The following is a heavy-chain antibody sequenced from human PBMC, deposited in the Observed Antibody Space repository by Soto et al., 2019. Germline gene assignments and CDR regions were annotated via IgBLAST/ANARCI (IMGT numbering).Heavy chain of an antibody. CDR3: ARAERDGYNFWYFDL. D-gene: IGHD5-12*01. J-gene: IGHJ2*01. CDR1: GFTFSTYG. Sequence: QVQLVESGGGVVQPGRSLRLSCAASGFTFSTYGMHWVRQAPGKGLEWVAVIWYDGSNKYYADSVKGRFTISRDNSKNTLYLQMNGLRAEDTAVYYCARAERDGYNFWYFDLWGRGTLVTVSS. CDR2: IWYDGSNK. V-gene: IGHV3-33*01.